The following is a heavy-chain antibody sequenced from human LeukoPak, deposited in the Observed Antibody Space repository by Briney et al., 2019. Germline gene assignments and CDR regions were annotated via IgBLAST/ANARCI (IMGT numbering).Heavy chain of an antibody. Sequence: GSLRLSCAASGFPFSSYFMNWVRQAPGKGLEWVSSNSGSSSYIYDADSVKGRFTISRDNAKNSLDLQMNSLRAEDTAVYYCARRATTERGHSYGLDYWGQGTLVTVSS. CDR1: GFPFSSYF. CDR3: ARRATTERGHSYGLDY. J-gene: IGHJ4*02. CDR2: NSGSSSYI. D-gene: IGHD5-18*01. V-gene: IGHV3-21*01.